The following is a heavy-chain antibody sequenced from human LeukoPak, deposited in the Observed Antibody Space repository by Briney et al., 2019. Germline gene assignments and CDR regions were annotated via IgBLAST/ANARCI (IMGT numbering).Heavy chain of an antibody. CDR3: ARESDWAFDY. CDR2: IYYSGST. CDR1: GXSXSXXXXY. Sequence: SXXLSXTCXVSGXSXSXXXXYXSWIRQHPXXGLEWIGYIYYSGSTYYNPSLKSRVTISVDTSKNQFSLKLSSVTAADTAVYYCARESDWAFDYWGQGTLVTVSS. D-gene: IGHD3/OR15-3a*01. V-gene: IGHV4-31*03. J-gene: IGHJ4*02.